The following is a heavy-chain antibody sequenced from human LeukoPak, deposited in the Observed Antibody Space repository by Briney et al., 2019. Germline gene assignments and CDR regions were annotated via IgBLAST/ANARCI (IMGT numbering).Heavy chain of an antibody. J-gene: IGHJ3*02. CDR1: GFTFSSYE. V-gene: IGHV3-48*03. CDR2: ISSSGNTI. Sequence: AGGSLRLSCAASGFTFSSYEMKWVRQAPRKGRGGVSFISSSGNTIYYADSVKGRFIISRDNAKNSLYLQMNSLRTEDTAVYYCARERPGEDTFDIWGQGTMVTVSS. D-gene: IGHD7-27*01. CDR3: ARERPGEDTFDI.